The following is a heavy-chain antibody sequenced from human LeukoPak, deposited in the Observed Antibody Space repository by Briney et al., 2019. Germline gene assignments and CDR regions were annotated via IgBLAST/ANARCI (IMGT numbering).Heavy chain of an antibody. V-gene: IGHV3-49*04. CDR3: TRSIAAAGRVDY. CDR2: IRSKAYGGTT. Sequence: GGSLRLSCTASGFTFGDYAMSWVRQAPGKGLEWVGFIRSKAYGGTTEYAASVKGRFTISRDDSKSIAYLQMNSLKTEDTAVYYCTRSIAAAGRVDYWGQGTLVTVSS. D-gene: IGHD6-13*01. CDR1: GFTFGDYA. J-gene: IGHJ4*02.